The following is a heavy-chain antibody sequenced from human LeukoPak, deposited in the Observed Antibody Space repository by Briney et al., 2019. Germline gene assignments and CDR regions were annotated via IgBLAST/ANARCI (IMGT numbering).Heavy chain of an antibody. J-gene: IGHJ4*02. V-gene: IGHV3-74*01. CDR3: ARESVAQGFFDY. CDR2: ISGDGRNI. Sequence: SGGSLRLSCVASGFTFSSYWMHWVRQDPRKGLVWVSRISGDGRNINYADSVRGRFTISRDNAKNTLYLQMNSLRAEDTAVYYCARESVAQGFFDYWGQGTLVTVSS. CDR1: GFTFSSYW. D-gene: IGHD4-23*01.